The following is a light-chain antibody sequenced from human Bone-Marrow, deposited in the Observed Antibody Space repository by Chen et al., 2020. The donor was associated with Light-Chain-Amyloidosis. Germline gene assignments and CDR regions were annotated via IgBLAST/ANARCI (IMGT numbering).Light chain of an antibody. Sequence: QSVLTQPPSASGTPGPRVPTSCSGSSSNTGSNYVYWYQQLPGMAPKLLIYRNNQRPSGVPDRFSGSKSGNSASLAISGLRSEDEADYYCAAWDDSLSGVFGGGTKLTVL. V-gene: IGLV1-47*01. CDR2: RNN. CDR1: SSNTGSNY. CDR3: AAWDDSLSGV. J-gene: IGLJ3*02.